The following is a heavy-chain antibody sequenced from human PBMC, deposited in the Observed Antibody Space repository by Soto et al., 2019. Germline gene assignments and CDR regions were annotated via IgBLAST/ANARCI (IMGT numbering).Heavy chain of an antibody. V-gene: IGHV3-23*01. CDR1: GFTFSSYA. J-gene: IGHJ4*02. D-gene: IGHD6-13*01. Sequence: EVQLLESGGGLVQPGGSLRLSCAASGFTFSSYAMSWVRQAPGKGLEWVSAISGSGGSTYYADSVKGRFTISRDNSKNTLYLQMNSLRAEDTAVYYCVYSSSWYAGPFDYWGQGTLVTVSS. CDR3: VYSSSWYAGPFDY. CDR2: ISGSGGST.